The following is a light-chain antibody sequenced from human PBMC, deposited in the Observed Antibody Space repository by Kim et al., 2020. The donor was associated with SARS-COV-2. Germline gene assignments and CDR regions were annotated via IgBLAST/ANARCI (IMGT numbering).Light chain of an antibody. CDR2: GAS. Sequence: ASVGDRISLTCQASEDIDNYINWYQLKPGKAPKLLIHGASILETGVPSKFSGSSSGTDFTFTISSLQPEDIAMYYCQQSKSLPLNFGGGTKVDIK. CDR1: EDIDNY. J-gene: IGKJ4*01. V-gene: IGKV1-33*01. CDR3: QQSKSLPLN.